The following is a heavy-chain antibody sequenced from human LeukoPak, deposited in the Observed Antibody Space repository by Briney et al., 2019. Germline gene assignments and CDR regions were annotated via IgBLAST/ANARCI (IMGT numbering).Heavy chain of an antibody. CDR1: GYTFTGYY. V-gene: IGHV1-2*02. CDR2: INPNSGGT. CDR3: ARDQERVDTAMALGY. D-gene: IGHD5-18*01. Sequence: ASVKVSCKASGYTFTGYYMHWVRQAPGQGLEWMGWINPNSGGTNYAQKFQGRVTMTRDTSISTAYMELSRLRSDDTAVYYCARDQERVDTAMALGYWGQGTLVTVSS. J-gene: IGHJ4*02.